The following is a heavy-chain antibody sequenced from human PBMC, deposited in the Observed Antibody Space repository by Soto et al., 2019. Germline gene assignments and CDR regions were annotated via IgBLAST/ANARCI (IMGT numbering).Heavy chain of an antibody. J-gene: IGHJ5*02. CDR3: ASYCSSTSCYRGNWFDP. D-gene: IGHD2-2*01. CDR1: GGSFSGYY. Sequence: QVQLQQWGAGLLKPSETLSLTCAVYGGSFSGYYWSWIRQPPGKGLEWIGEINHSGSTNYNPSLKSGVTISVDTSKNQFSLKLSSVTAADTAVYYCASYCSSTSCYRGNWFDPWGQGTLVTVSS. V-gene: IGHV4-34*01. CDR2: INHSGST.